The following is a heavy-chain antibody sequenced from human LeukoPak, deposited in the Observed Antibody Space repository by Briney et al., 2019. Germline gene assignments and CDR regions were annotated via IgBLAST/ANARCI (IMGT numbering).Heavy chain of an antibody. CDR2: ISYDGSNK. CDR3: AKDLMGDSSSGDY. V-gene: IGHV3-30*18. Sequence: GGSLRLSCAASGFTFSSYGMHWVRQAPGKGLEWVAVISYDGSNKYYADSVKGRFTISRDNSKNTLYLQMNSLRAEDTAVYYCAKDLMGDSSSGDYWGQGTLVTVSS. D-gene: IGHD6-6*01. J-gene: IGHJ4*02. CDR1: GFTFSSYG.